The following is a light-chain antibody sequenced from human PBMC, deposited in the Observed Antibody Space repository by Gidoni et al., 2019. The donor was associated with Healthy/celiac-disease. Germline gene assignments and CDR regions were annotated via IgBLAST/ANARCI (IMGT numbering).Light chain of an antibody. V-gene: IGLV3-1*01. CDR3: QAWESSTVV. CDR2: QAS. CDR1: KLGDKS. Sequence: SYELTQPPSVSVSPGQTASITCSGDKLGDKSACWYQQKPGQSHVLVIYQASKRPSGIPERFSGSNSGNTATLTISGTQAMDEADYYCQAWESSTVVFGGGTKLTVL. J-gene: IGLJ2*01.